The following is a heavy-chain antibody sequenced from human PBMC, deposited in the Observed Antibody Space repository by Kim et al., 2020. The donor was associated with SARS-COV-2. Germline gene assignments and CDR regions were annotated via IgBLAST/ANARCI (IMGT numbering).Heavy chain of an antibody. CDR1: GFTFGGYA. CDR2: ISGSGGST. J-gene: IGHJ4*02. D-gene: IGHD2-21*01. Sequence: GGSLRLSCAASGFTFGGYAMSWVRQAPGKGLEWVSAISGSGGSTYYADSVKGRFTISRDNSKNTLYLQMNSLRAEDTAVYYCAKVGVAGEYVVVTARYFDYWGQGTLVTVSS. V-gene: IGHV3-23*01. CDR3: AKVGVAGEYVVVTARYFDY.